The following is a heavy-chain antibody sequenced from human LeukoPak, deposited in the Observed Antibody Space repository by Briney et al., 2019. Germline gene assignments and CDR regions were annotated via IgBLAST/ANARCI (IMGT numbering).Heavy chain of an antibody. CDR3: ARMVYGDYVDWFDP. CDR2: ISSSSSYI. Sequence: GGSLRLSCAASGFTFSSYSMNWVRQAPGKGLEWVSSISSSSSYIYYADSVKGRFTISRDNAKNSLYLQMNSLRAEDTAVYYCARMVYGDYVDWFDPWGQGTLVTVSS. V-gene: IGHV3-21*01. CDR1: GFTFSSYS. D-gene: IGHD4-17*01. J-gene: IGHJ5*02.